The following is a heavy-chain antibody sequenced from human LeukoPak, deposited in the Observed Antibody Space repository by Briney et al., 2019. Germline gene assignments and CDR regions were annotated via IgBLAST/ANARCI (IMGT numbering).Heavy chain of an antibody. CDR3: AKDEMFSSAWYFDY. Sequence: GGSLRLSCAASGFTFSSYGMHWVRQAPGKGLEWVAFIRSDGSIKYYTESLKGRFTISRDNSKSTLYLQMNSLRAEDTAVYYCAKDEMFSSAWYFDYWGQGTLVTVSS. CDR1: GFTFSSYG. D-gene: IGHD6-19*01. J-gene: IGHJ4*02. CDR2: IRSDGSIK. V-gene: IGHV3-30*02.